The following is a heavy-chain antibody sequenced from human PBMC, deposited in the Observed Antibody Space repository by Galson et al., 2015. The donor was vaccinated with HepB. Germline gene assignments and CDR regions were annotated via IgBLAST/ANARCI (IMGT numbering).Heavy chain of an antibody. CDR3: ARSRIAVSGKAFDY. J-gene: IGHJ4*02. Sequence: SVKVSCKASGYTFTGYYLHWVRQAPGQGLEWMGRINPNNGVSNLAQKFQGRFTMTRDPSINTAYMDLSRLRSDDSAVYYCARSRIAVSGKAFDYWGQGTLVTVSS. D-gene: IGHD6-19*01. CDR2: INPNNGVS. CDR1: GYTFTGYY. V-gene: IGHV1-2*06.